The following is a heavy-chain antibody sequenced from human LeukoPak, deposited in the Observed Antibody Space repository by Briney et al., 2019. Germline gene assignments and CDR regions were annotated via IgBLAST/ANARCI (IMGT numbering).Heavy chain of an antibody. D-gene: IGHD5-12*01. CDR2: IYPVDSDT. J-gene: IGHJ4*02. CDR1: GYSFTTYW. CDR3: ARRDLGGYDFAYFDY. V-gene: IGHV5-51*01. Sequence: GESLKISCKGSGYSFTTYWIGWVRQMPGKGLEWMGIIYPVDSDTRYRPSIQGQVTISADKSISTAYLQWSSLKASDTAMYYCARRDLGGYDFAYFDYWGQGTLVTVSS.